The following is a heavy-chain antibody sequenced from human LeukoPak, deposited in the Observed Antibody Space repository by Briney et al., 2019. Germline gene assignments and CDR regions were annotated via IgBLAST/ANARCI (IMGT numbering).Heavy chain of an antibody. CDR2: IIPILGIA. CDR1: GGTFSSYA. D-gene: IGHD3-22*01. Sequence: SVKVPCKASGGTFSSYAISWVRQAPGQGPEWMGRIIPILGIANYAQKFQGRVTITADKSTSTAYMELSSLRSEDTAVYYCARLTYYYDSSGYYQPWGQGTLVTVSS. V-gene: IGHV1-69*04. J-gene: IGHJ5*02. CDR3: ARLTYYYDSSGYYQP.